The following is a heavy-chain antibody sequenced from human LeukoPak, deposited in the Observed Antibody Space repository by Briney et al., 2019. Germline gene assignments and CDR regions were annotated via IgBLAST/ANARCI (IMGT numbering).Heavy chain of an antibody. CDR1: GYTFTDYD. D-gene: IGHD3-10*01. CDR3: ARGDLRGIKGAAFDP. Sequence: ASVKVSCKASGYTFTDYDINWVRQAPGQGLEWMGIRNPNGGTTNYAQKFQDRVTMTTDTSTNTVYMELSSLRSEDTAVYYCARGDLRGIKGAAFDPWGQGTLVTVSS. CDR2: RNPNGGTT. J-gene: IGHJ5*02. V-gene: IGHV1-8*01.